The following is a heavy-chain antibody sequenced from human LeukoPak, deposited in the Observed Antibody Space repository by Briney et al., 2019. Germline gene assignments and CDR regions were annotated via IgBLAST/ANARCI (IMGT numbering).Heavy chain of an antibody. CDR2: IYYSGTT. CDR3: ARIAPGDYMDA. Sequence: SETLSLTCTISGASIDSYYWSWIRQPPGKGLEWIGYIYYSGTTNYNPSLKRRVTISVDTSKNQFSLKLSSVTAADTAVYYCARIAPGDYMDAWGKGTTVTVSS. V-gene: IGHV4-59*12. D-gene: IGHD7-27*01. J-gene: IGHJ6*03. CDR1: GASIDSYY.